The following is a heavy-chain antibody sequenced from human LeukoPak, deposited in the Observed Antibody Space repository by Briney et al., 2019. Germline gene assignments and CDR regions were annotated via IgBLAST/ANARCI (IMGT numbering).Heavy chain of an antibody. J-gene: IGHJ4*02. CDR3: ARDSSGYYYRTLDY. D-gene: IGHD3-22*01. CDR1: GFTFSSYW. Sequence: GGSLRLSCAASGFTFSSYWMHWVRQAPGKGLVWAPRINSDGSSTSYADSVKGRFTISRDNAKNTLYLQMNSLRAEDTAVYYCARDSSGYYYRTLDYWGQGTLVTVSS. V-gene: IGHV3-74*01. CDR2: INSDGSST.